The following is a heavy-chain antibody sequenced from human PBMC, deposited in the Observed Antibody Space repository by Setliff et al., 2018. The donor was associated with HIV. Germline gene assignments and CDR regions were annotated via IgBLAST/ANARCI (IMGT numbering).Heavy chain of an antibody. CDR2: LYASGDT. CDR1: DDPISSYY. Sequence: SETLSLTCYVTDDPISSYYWSWVRQPAGKGLEWIGRLYASGDTNYNPSLKSRVTMSLDTSKKHFSLNLKSVTAADTAVYYCALTGHRLLRGYMDVWGKGTTVTVSS. J-gene: IGHJ6*03. V-gene: IGHV4-4*07. CDR3: ALTGHRLLRGYMDV. D-gene: IGHD2-15*01.